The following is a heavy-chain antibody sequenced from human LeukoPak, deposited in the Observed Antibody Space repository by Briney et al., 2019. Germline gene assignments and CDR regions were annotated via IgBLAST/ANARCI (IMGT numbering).Heavy chain of an antibody. Sequence: PSQTLSLTCTVSGGSINRGGYYWSWTRQHTGKGLEWIGYIYYSGSTYYNPSLKSRVTISVDTSKNQFSLKLNSLTAADTAVYYCAGLVGGYYDSSGYLIPVGYFDYWGQGTLVTVSS. CDR3: AGLVGGYYDSSGYLIPVGYFDY. CDR1: GGSINRGGYY. J-gene: IGHJ4*02. CDR2: IYYSGST. D-gene: IGHD3-22*01. V-gene: IGHV4-31*03.